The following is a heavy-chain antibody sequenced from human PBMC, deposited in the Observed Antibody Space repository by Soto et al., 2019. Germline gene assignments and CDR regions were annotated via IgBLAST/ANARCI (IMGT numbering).Heavy chain of an antibody. D-gene: IGHD5-18*01. CDR2: VSPDGSSS. Sequence: EVQLVESGGGSVQPGGSLRLSCVGSGITFSNYWMHWVREVPGKGPVWVSRVSPDGSSSSYADFVKGRFIVSRDNAKNVAYLQVNSLRADDTAAYYCATVLYSYGWGYWGQGTLVTVSS. V-gene: IGHV3-74*01. J-gene: IGHJ4*02. CDR3: ATVLYSYGWGY. CDR1: GITFSNYW.